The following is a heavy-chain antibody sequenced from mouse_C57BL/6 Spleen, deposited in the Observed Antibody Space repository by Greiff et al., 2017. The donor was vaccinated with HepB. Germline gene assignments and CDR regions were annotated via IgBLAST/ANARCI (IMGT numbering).Heavy chain of an antibody. CDR3: ARGRYGNYEGRAMDY. CDR1: GYTFTSYW. Sequence: QVQLQQPGAELVRPGSSVKLSCKASGYTFTSYWMHWVKQRPIQGLEWIGNIDPSDSETHYNQKFKDKATLTVDKSSSTAYMQLSSLTSEDSAVYYRARGRYGNYEGRAMDYWGQGTSVTVSS. CDR2: IDPSDSET. D-gene: IGHD2-10*02. J-gene: IGHJ4*01. V-gene: IGHV1-52*01.